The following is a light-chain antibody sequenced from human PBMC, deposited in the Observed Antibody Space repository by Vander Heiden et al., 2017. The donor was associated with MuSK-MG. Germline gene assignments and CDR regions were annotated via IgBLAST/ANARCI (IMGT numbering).Light chain of an antibody. J-gene: IGLJ3*02. CDR1: TGAVSSGYY. CDR3: LLYYDGAQGV. Sequence: QTVVTQEPSLTVSPGGTVTLTCASSTGAVSSGYYASWFQQKPGQAPRALIYDTNNKHSWTPARFSGSLLGGKAALTLSGVQPEDEADYYCLLYYDGAQGVFGGGTKLTVL. CDR2: DTN. V-gene: IGLV7-43*01.